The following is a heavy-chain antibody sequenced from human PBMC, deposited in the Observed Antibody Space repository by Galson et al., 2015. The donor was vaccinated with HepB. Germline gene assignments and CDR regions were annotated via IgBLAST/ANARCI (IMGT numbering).Heavy chain of an antibody. Sequence: SLRLSCAASGFTFSSYAMRWVRQAPGKGLEWVSAISGSGGSTYYADSVKGRFTISRDNSKNTLYLQMNSLRAEDTAVYYCAKSLYYDFWSGYSQNYYYYYMCVWGKGTTLTVSS. CDR3: AKSLYYDFWSGYSQNYYYYYMCV. CDR1: GFTFSSYA. J-gene: IGHJ6*03. D-gene: IGHD3-3*01. CDR2: ISGSGGST. V-gene: IGHV3-23*01.